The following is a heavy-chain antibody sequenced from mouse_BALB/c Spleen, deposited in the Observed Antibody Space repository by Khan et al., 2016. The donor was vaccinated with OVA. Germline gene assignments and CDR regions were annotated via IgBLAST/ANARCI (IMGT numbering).Heavy chain of an antibody. CDR3: VRSGAYYRYDGYFDV. CDR2: INTSNTYT. D-gene: IGHD2-14*01. Sequence: QVQLQQSGAELARPGASVKMSCKASGYTFTSYTMHWVKQRPGQGLEWIGYINTSNTYTNYNQKFKDKATLTADKSSNTAYMQLSSLTSEDSAVYYCVRSGAYYRYDGYFDVWGAGTTVTVSS. CDR1: GYTFTSYT. V-gene: IGHV1-4*01. J-gene: IGHJ1*01.